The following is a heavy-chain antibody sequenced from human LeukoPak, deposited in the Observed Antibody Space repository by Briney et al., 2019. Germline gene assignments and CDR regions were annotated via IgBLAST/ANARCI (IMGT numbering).Heavy chain of an antibody. D-gene: IGHD6-13*01. CDR3: ARGSTRYSSSWYSLGNWFDP. V-gene: IGHV1-2*02. CDR1: GYTFTGYY. Sequence: ASVKVSCKASGYTFTGYYMHWVRQAPGQGLEWMGWINPNSGGTNYAQKFQGRVTMTRDTSISTAYMELSRPRSDDTAVYYCARGSTRYSSSWYSLGNWFDPWGQGTLVTVSS. CDR2: INPNSGGT. J-gene: IGHJ5*02.